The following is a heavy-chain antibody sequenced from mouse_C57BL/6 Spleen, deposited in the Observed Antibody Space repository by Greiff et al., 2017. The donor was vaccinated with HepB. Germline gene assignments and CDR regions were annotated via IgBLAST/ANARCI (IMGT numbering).Heavy chain of an antibody. D-gene: IGHD2-4*01. J-gene: IGHJ2*01. Sequence: QVQLQQPGAELVKPGASVKMSCKASGYTFTSYWITWVKQRPGQGLEWIGDIYPGSGSTNYNEKFKSKATLTVDTSSSTAYMQLSSLTSEDSAVYYCARSGLPPYYFDYWGQGTTLTVSS. CDR2: IYPGSGST. V-gene: IGHV1-55*01. CDR3: ARSGLPPYYFDY. CDR1: GYTFTSYW.